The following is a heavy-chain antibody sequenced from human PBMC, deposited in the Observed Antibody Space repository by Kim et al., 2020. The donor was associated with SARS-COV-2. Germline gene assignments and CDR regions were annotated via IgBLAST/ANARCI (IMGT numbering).Heavy chain of an antibody. CDR3: TTDEGNTTSFYTTDS. J-gene: IGHJ4*02. Sequence: GGSLRLSCAASGFIFTDAWMSWVRQAPGKGLEWVGRIVSKTDGGATDYAAPVKGRFTISRDDSKKTMYLQMNSLKTEDTAIYFCTTDEGNTTSFYTTDSWCQGTLVTVSS. CDR2: IVSKTDGGAT. D-gene: IGHD2-2*01. V-gene: IGHV3-15*04. CDR1: GFIFTDAW.